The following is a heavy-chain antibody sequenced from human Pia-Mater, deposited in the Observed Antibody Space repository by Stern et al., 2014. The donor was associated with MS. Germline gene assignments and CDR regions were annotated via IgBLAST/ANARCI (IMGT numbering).Heavy chain of an antibody. Sequence: QVQLVQSGAEVKKPGASVKVSCKTSGYIFTGYYIHWVRQAPGQGLEWMAVINPNTGGTKYAQKFQGRVTMSRDTSISTAYVELSSLTSDDTAVYYCARDQRGITIFGVVTDYYYLGMDVWGQGTTVTVSS. CDR3: ARDQRGITIFGVVTDYYYLGMDV. D-gene: IGHD3-3*01. CDR2: INPNTGGT. V-gene: IGHV1-2*02. CDR1: GYIFTGYY. J-gene: IGHJ6*02.